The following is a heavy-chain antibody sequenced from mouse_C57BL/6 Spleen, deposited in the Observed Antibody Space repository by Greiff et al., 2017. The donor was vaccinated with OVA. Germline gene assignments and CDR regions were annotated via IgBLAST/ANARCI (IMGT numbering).Heavy chain of an antibody. V-gene: IGHV3-6*01. CDR1: GYSITSGYY. J-gene: IGHJ3*01. CDR2: ISYDGSN. CDR3: ARGSNYAAY. Sequence: EVHLVESGPGLVKPSQSLSLTCSVTGYSITSGYYWNWIRQFPGNKLEWMGYISYDGSNNYNPSLKNRISITRDTSKNQFFLKLNSVTTEDTATYYCARGSNYAAYWGQGTLVTVSA. D-gene: IGHD2-5*01.